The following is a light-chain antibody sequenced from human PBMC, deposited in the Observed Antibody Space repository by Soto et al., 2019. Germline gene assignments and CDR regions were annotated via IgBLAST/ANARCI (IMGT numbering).Light chain of an antibody. Sequence: QSVLTQPAAVSGSPGQSVTISCTGTSSDVGGYNYVSWYQHHPGIAPKLIIFEVSHRPSGVSDRFSGSKSGNTASLTISGLQAEDEADYYCTSYTSTRNLLFGGGTKLTVL. CDR1: SSDVGGYNY. CDR2: EVS. J-gene: IGLJ2*01. V-gene: IGLV2-14*01. CDR3: TSYTSTRNLL.